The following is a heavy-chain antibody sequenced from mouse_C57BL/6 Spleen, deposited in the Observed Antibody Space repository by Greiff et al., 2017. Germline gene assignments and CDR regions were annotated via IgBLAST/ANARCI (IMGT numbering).Heavy chain of an antibody. V-gene: IGHV1-80*01. D-gene: IGHD1-1*01. J-gene: IGHJ2*01. CDR1: GYAFSSYW. Sequence: SGAELVKPGASVKISCKASGYAFSSYWMNWVKQRPGKGLEWIGQIYPGDGDTNYNGKFKGKATLTADKSSSTAYMQLSSLTSEDSAVYFCAREADYYGSSFDYWGQGTTLTVSS. CDR3: AREADYYGSSFDY. CDR2: IYPGDGDT.